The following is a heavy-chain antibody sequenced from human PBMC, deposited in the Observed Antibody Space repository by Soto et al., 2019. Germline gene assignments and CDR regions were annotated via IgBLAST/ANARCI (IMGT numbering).Heavy chain of an antibody. J-gene: IGHJ5*02. D-gene: IGHD6-19*01. V-gene: IGHV3-7*01. CDR2: IKQDGSEK. CDR3: ASESSGWYWDWFDP. CDR1: GFTFSSYW. Sequence: PGGSLRLSCAASGFTFSSYWMSWVRQAPGKGLEWVANIKQDGSEKYYVDSVKGRFTISRDNAKNSLYLQMNSLRAEDTAVYYCASESSGWYWDWFDPWGQGTLVTVSS.